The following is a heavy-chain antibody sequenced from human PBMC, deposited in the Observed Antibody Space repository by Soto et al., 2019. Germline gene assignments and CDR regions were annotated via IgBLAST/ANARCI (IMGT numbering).Heavy chain of an antibody. V-gene: IGHV3-23*01. CDR3: AKAGYCVSTSCYFPFDY. Sequence: EVQLLESGGGLVQPGGSLRLSCAASEFTFSTHAMTWVHQAPGKGLEWVSSISGSGGSTYYADSVKGRFTISRDNSKNTLYLQMNSLRAEDAAVYSCAKAGYCVSTSCYFPFDYWGQGTLVTVSS. J-gene: IGHJ4*02. CDR2: ISGSGGST. D-gene: IGHD2-2*01. CDR1: EFTFSTHA.